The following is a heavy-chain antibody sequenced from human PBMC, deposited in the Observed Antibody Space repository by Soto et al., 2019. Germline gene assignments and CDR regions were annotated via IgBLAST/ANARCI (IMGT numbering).Heavy chain of an antibody. CDR3: ARGGYCSSTSCYKYNWFDP. D-gene: IGHD2-2*02. V-gene: IGHV4-34*01. J-gene: IGHJ5*02. CDR1: GGSFSGYY. Sequence: VQLQQWGAGLLKPSETLSLTCAVYGGSFSGYYWSWIRQPPGKGLEWIGEINHSGSTNYNPSLKSRVTISVDTSKNQFSLKLSSVTAADTAVYYCARGGYCSSTSCYKYNWFDPWGQGTLVTVSS. CDR2: INHSGST.